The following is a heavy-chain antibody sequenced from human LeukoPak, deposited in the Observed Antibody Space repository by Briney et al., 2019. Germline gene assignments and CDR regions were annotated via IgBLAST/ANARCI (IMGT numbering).Heavy chain of an antibody. CDR2: ISGSGGST. CDR3: AKEYDFWSGYYIDY. CDR1: GFTFSSYA. D-gene: IGHD3-3*01. Sequence: GGSLRLSCAASGFTFSSYAMSWVRQAQGKGLEWVPAISGSGGSTYYADSVKGRFTISRDNSKNTLYLQMNSLRAEDTAVYYCAKEYDFWSGYYIDYWGQGTLVTVSS. J-gene: IGHJ4*02. V-gene: IGHV3-23*01.